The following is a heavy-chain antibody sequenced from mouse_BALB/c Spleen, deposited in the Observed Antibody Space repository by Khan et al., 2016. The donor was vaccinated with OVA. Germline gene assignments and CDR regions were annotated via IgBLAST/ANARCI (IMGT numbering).Heavy chain of an antibody. Sequence: QIQLVQSGPELKKPGETVKLSCTASGYTFTNYGMNWVKQAPGKGLKWMGWINTYTGEPKYADDFKGRFVFSLETSASTAYLQISNLKYEDITTYFCARISSEWDSDVWGAGTTVTVSS. CDR1: GYTFTNYG. CDR3: ARISSEWDSDV. J-gene: IGHJ1*01. V-gene: IGHV9-1*02. D-gene: IGHD6-2*01. CDR2: INTYTGEP.